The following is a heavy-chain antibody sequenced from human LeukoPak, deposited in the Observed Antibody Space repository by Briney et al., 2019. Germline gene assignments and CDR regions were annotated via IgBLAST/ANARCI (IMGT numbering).Heavy chain of an antibody. V-gene: IGHV4-34*01. CDR2: INHSGST. J-gene: IGHJ5*02. Sequence: SETLSLTCAVYGGSFSGYYWSWIRQSPGKGLEWIGEINHSGSTNYNPSLKSRVTISVDTSKNQFSLKLSSVTAADTAVYYCARGMYSGSYFNWFDPWGQGTLVTVSS. D-gene: IGHD1-26*01. CDR3: ARGMYSGSYFNWFDP. CDR1: GGSFSGYY.